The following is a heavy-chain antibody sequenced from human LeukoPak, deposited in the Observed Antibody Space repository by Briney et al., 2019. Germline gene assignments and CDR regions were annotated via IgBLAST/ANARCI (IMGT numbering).Heavy chain of an antibody. CDR1: GFTFSSYT. Sequence: GGSLRLSCAPSGFTFSSYTMNCVRQAPGKGVGWVSSITSSSSYIYYADSVMGRFTISRDKANNSLYLQMNSLRAEDTAVYYCARHVVAVGFDYWGQGTLVTVSS. J-gene: IGHJ4*02. V-gene: IGHV3-21*01. CDR3: ARHVVAVGFDY. CDR2: ITSSSSYI. D-gene: IGHD3-22*01.